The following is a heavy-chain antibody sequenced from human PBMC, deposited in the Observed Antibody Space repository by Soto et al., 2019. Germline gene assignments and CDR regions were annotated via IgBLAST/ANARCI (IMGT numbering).Heavy chain of an antibody. Sequence: QVQLVQSGAEVKKPGSSVTVSCEASGGTFSSYAINWVRQAPGQGLEWMGGIVHIFGTANYAQKFQGRDTITADESTSTAYMDLSSPRSEDTAVYYCARDALDTCSDWYSWYFDYWGQGALVTVSS. J-gene: IGHJ4*02. CDR3: ARDALDTCSDWYSWYFDY. D-gene: IGHD2-21*02. V-gene: IGHV1-69*01. CDR2: IVHIFGTA. CDR1: GGTFSSYA.